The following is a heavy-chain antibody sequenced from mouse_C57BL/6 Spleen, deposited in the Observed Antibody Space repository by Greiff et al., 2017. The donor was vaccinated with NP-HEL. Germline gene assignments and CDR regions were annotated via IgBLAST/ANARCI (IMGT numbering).Heavy chain of an antibody. Sequence: EVMLVESGGGLVKPGGSLKLSGAASGFTFSDYGMHWVRQAPEKGLEWVAYISSGSSTIYYADTVKGRFTISRDNAKNTLFLQMTSLRSEDTAMYYCARGYYYGSSYPHWYFDVWGTGTTVTVSS. J-gene: IGHJ1*03. V-gene: IGHV5-17*01. CDR2: ISSGSSTI. CDR1: GFTFSDYG. CDR3: ARGYYYGSSYPHWYFDV. D-gene: IGHD1-1*01.